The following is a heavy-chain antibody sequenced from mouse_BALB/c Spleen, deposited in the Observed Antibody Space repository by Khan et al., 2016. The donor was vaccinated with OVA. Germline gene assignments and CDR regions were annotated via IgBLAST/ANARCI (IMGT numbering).Heavy chain of an antibody. CDR2: IWGDGST. CDR1: GFSLTSYG. Sequence: VQLQQSGPGLVAPSQSLSITCTVSGFSLTSYGVGWVRQPPGKGLEWLGVIWGDGSTNYHSALISRLNINKGNSTSQVFLKLNSLQTDDTATYYCSLYCYGRAWFAYWGQGTLVTVSA. CDR3: SLYCYGRAWFAY. J-gene: IGHJ3*01. V-gene: IGHV2-3*01. D-gene: IGHD1-1*01.